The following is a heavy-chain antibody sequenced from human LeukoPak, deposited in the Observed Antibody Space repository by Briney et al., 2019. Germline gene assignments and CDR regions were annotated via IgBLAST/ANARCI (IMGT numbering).Heavy chain of an antibody. CDR1: GYTFNNYF. CDR3: ARGQSMYY. CDR2: ISPHSHTT. Sequence: ASVKVSRKASGYTFNNYFISWVRQAPGQGLEWVGWISPHSHTTHYAEKVQGRVTMTTDTSTTTVYMELRRLRSDDTAVYFCARGQSMYYWGQGTPGTVSS. V-gene: IGHV1-18*01. J-gene: IGHJ4*02. D-gene: IGHD2-8*01.